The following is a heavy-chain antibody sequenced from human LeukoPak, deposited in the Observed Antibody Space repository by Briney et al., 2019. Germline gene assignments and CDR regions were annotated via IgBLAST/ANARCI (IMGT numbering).Heavy chain of an antibody. V-gene: IGHV3-7*01. CDR3: ADLSGRNASDI. Sequence: GGSLRLSCAASGFTFNSYWMSWVRQAPGKGLEWVANINPDGSEKYYVDSVKGRLTISRNNAKNSLDLQMNSLRAEDTAVYYCADLSGRNASDIWGQGTMVTVSS. CDR1: GFTFNSYW. CDR2: INPDGSEK. D-gene: IGHD3-10*01. J-gene: IGHJ3*02.